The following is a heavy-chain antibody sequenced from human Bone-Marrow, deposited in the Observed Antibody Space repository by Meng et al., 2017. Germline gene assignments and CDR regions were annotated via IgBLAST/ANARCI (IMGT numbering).Heavy chain of an antibody. J-gene: IGHJ4*02. CDR3: ARNPLDVMTTVTYFDY. Sequence: SETLSLTCTVSGYSISSGYYWGWIRQPPGKGLEWIGSIYHSGSTYYNPSLKSRVTISVDTSKNQFSLKLSSVTAADTAVYYCARNPLDVMTTVTYFDYWGQGTLVTVSS. CDR2: IYHSGST. CDR1: GYSISSGYY. D-gene: IGHD4-17*01. V-gene: IGHV4-38-2*02.